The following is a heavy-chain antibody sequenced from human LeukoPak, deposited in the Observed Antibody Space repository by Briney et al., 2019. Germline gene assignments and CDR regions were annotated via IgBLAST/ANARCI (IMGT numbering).Heavy chain of an antibody. J-gene: IGHJ4*02. CDR1: GYTFSSYA. V-gene: IGHV1-69*13. CDR2: IIPIFDTG. CDR3: ARTYYYDSSGYYFDY. Sequence: SVKVSCKASGYTFSSYAISWVRQAPRHRLEWMGGIIPIFDTGNYAQKFQGRLTITADESTSTAYMELSSLRSEDTAVYYCARTYYYDSSGYYFDYWGQGTLVTVSS. D-gene: IGHD3-22*01.